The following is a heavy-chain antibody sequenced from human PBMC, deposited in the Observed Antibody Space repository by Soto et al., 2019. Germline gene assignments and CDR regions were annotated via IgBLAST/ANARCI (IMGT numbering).Heavy chain of an antibody. J-gene: IGHJ4*02. CDR1: GYTFTSYA. V-gene: IGHV1-18*04. D-gene: IGHD4-17*01. CDR3: ARAERTTSDFDY. CDR2: ISNYNGNT. Sequence: QVQLVQSGAEVKRPGASVKVSCKASGYTFTSYAFSWVRQAPGQGLEWMGWISNYNGNTNYAQKLQGRVTMTTDTSTSTAYMELRSLRSDDTAVYFCARAERTTSDFDYWGQGTLVTVSS.